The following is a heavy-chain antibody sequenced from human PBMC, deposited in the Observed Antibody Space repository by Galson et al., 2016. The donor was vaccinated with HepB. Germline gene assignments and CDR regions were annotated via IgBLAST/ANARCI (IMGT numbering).Heavy chain of an antibody. D-gene: IGHD6-19*01. CDR1: GFIFSSYG. V-gene: IGHV3-33*06. Sequence: SLRLSCAASGFIFSSYGMHWVRQSPGKGLESVAFICFDGSEKYYADSVKGRVSISRDNSKNMLYLQMSSLRAEDTALYYCLKEYPQEAVAWGQGTLVTVSS. J-gene: IGHJ1*01. CDR3: LKEYPQEAVA. CDR2: ICFDGSEK.